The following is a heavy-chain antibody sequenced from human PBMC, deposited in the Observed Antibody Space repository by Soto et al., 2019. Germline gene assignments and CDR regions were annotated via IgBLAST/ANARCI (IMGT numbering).Heavy chain of an antibody. CDR2: IYYSGST. V-gene: IGHV4-39*01. CDR3: ARHEVPGYDILTGYYTPGAFDI. Sequence: SETLSLTCTVSGGYISSSSYYWGWIRQPPGKGLEWIGSIYYSGSTYYNPSLKSRVTISVDTSKNQFSLKLSSVTAADTAVYYCARHEVPGYDILTGYYTPGAFDIWGQGTMVTVSS. CDR1: GGYISSSSYY. J-gene: IGHJ3*02. D-gene: IGHD3-9*01.